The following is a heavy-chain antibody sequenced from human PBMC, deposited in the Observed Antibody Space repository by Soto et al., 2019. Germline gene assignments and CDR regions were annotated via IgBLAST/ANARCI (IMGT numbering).Heavy chain of an antibody. J-gene: IGHJ5*02. Sequence: ASGKVSCKASCYTFTSYGISWGRQAPGQGLEWMGWISAYNGNTNYAQKLQGRVTMTTDTSTSTAYMELRSLRSDDTAVYYCARPYYDFWSGSLDPWGQGTLVTVSS. D-gene: IGHD3-3*01. CDR1: CYTFTSYG. CDR2: ISAYNGNT. CDR3: ARPYYDFWSGSLDP. V-gene: IGHV1-18*01.